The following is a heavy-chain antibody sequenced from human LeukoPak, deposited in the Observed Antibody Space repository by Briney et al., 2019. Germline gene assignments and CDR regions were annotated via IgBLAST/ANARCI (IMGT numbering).Heavy chain of an antibody. CDR1: GFTFTPAW. J-gene: IGHJ4*02. V-gene: IGHV3-15*01. Sequence: PGGSLRLSCAASGFTFTPAWMTWVRQAPGKGLEWVGRIKSKADGETTDYAAPVEGRFFMSRDDSKATLFLLMNYLETEDTAVYYCTTDRGLTMIRGVFVSWGQGTLVTVSS. D-gene: IGHD3-10*01. CDR2: IKSKADGETT. CDR3: TTDRGLTMIRGVFVS.